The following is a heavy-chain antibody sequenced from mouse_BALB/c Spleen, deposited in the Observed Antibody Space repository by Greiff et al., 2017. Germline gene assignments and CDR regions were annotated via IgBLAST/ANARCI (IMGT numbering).Heavy chain of an antibody. J-gene: IGHJ3*01. Sequence: DVKLQESGPGLVKPSQSLSLTCSVTGYSITSGYSWNWIRQFPGNKLEWMGYISYDGSNNYNPSLKNRISITRDTSKNQFFLKLNSVTTEDTATYDSARGDYGAFAYWGQGTLVTVSA. CDR1: GYSITSGYS. CDR3: ARGDYGAFAY. V-gene: IGHV3-6*02. CDR2: ISYDGSN. D-gene: IGHD1-2*01.